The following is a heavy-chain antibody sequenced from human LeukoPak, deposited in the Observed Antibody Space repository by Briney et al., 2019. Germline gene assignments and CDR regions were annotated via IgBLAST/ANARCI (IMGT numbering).Heavy chain of an antibody. D-gene: IGHD2-2*01. V-gene: IGHV1-24*01. Sequence: ASVKVSCKVSGYTLTELSMHWVRQAPGKGLEWMGGFDPEDGETIYAQKFQGRVTMTEDTSTDTAYMELSSLRSEDTAVYYCVTAREVVPAAIPLYFQHWGQGTLVTVSS. CDR3: VTAREVVPAAIPLYFQH. CDR2: FDPEDGET. CDR1: GYTLTELS. J-gene: IGHJ1*01.